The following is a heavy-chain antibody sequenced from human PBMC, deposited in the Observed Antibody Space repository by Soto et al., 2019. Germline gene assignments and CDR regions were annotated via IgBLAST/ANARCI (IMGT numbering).Heavy chain of an antibody. CDR1: GGSVSSGSYY. CDR3: ARGSSGWTKAFDY. D-gene: IGHD6-19*01. Sequence: SETLSLTCTVSGGSVSSGSYYWSWIRQPPGKGLEWIGYIYYSGSTNYNPSLKSRVTISVDTSKNQFSLKLSSVTAADTAVYYCARGSSGWTKAFDYWGQGTLVTVSS. CDR2: IYYSGST. V-gene: IGHV4-61*01. J-gene: IGHJ4*02.